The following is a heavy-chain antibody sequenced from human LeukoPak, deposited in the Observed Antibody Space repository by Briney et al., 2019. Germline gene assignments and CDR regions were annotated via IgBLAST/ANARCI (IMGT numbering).Heavy chain of an antibody. V-gene: IGHV1-18*01. D-gene: IGHD2-2*01. CDR2: ISAYNGNT. J-gene: IGHJ6*03. Sequence: RASVKVSCKASGYTFTSYGISWVRQAPGQGLEWIGWISAYNGNTNYAQKLQGRVTMTTDTSTSTAYMELRSLRSDDTAVYYCARNVGYCSSTSCYGYYMDVWGKGTTVTVSS. CDR3: ARNVGYCSSTSCYGYYMDV. CDR1: GYTFTSYG.